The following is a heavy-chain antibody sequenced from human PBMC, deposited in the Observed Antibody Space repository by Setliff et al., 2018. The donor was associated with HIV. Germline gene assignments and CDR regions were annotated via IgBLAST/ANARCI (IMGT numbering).Heavy chain of an antibody. D-gene: IGHD3-3*01. V-gene: IGHV4-4*08. J-gene: IGHJ6*03. CDR1: GGSISSHY. CDR2: IYPSGST. Sequence: SETLSLTCTVSGGSISSHYWSWIRQPPGKGLEWIGHIYPSGSTNYNPSLKSRVTMSVGTSKNQFSLKLSSVTAADTAVYYCARCYYNFWSGYPLDYTDVGGKGTTVTAP. CDR3: ARCYYNFWSGYPLDYTDV.